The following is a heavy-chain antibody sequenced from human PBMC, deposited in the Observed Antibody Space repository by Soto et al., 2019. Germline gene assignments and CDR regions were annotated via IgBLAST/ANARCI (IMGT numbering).Heavy chain of an antibody. CDR3: ARDLGRDGTMIVVVHYPDAFDI. D-gene: IGHD3-22*01. CDR2: INHSGST. J-gene: IGHJ3*02. Sequence: ETLSLTCAVYGGSFSGYYWSWIRQPPGKGLEWIGEINHSGSTNYNPSLKSRVTISVDTSKNQFSLKLSSVTAADTAVYYCARDLGRDGTMIVVVHYPDAFDIWGQGTMVTVSS. V-gene: IGHV4-34*01. CDR1: GGSFSGYY.